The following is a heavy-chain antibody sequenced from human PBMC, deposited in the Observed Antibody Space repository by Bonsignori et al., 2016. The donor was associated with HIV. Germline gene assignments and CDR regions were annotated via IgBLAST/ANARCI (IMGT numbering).Heavy chain of an antibody. J-gene: IGHJ6*03. CDR3: ARQSPPAITFYYYYYLDV. Sequence: RQAPGKGLEWIGTIYHSGNTYYNPSLKSRVTISVDTSTNHFSLRLSSVTAADTAVYYCARQSPPAITFYYYYYLDVWGKGTTVTVSS. D-gene: IGHD2-2*02. CDR2: IYHSGNT. V-gene: IGHV4-39*01.